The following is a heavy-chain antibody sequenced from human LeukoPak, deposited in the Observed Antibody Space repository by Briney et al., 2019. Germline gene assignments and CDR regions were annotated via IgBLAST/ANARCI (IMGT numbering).Heavy chain of an antibody. Sequence: GGSLRLSCAASGFTFSSYGMHWVRQAPGKGLDWVAFIRYDGVNKEYVDSVKGRFTVSRDNSKNTVYLHMNSLRAEDTAVYYCARDGYNFACDYWGQGSLVTVSS. J-gene: IGHJ4*02. V-gene: IGHV3-30*02. CDR3: ARDGYNFACDY. CDR1: GFTFSSYG. D-gene: IGHD5-24*01. CDR2: IRYDGVNK.